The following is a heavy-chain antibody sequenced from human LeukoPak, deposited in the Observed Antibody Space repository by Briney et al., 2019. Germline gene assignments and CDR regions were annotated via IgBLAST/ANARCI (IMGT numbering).Heavy chain of an antibody. Sequence: PGGSLRLSCAASGFSFSSYAMSWVRQAPGKGLEWVSTVSGSGGSTYYAGSVKGRFTISRDNSKNTLYLQINSLRAEDTAMYYCAEDGDRSTWPYYSDYWGQGALVTVSS. CDR2: VSGSGGST. V-gene: IGHV3-23*01. CDR1: GFSFSSYA. J-gene: IGHJ4*02. CDR3: AEDGDRSTWPYYSDY. D-gene: IGHD6-13*01.